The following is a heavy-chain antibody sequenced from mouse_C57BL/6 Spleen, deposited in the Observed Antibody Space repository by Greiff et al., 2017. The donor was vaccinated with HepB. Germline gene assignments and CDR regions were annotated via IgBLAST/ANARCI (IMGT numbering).Heavy chain of an antibody. CDR3: TRDGGYFDY. Sequence: VQLVESGAELVRPGASVTLSCKASGYTFTDYEMHWVKQTPVHGLEWIGAIDPETGGTAYNQKFKGKAILTADKSSSTAYMELRSLTSEDSAVYYCTRDGGYFDYWGQGTTLTVSS. CDR1: GYTFTDYE. CDR2: IDPETGGT. J-gene: IGHJ2*01. D-gene: IGHD1-1*02. V-gene: IGHV1-15*01.